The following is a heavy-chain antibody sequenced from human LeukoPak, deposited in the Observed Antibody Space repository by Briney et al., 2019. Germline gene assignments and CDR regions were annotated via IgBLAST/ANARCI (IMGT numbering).Heavy chain of an antibody. CDR2: ISGSGRRI. J-gene: IGHJ4*02. Sequence: GGSLRLSCVASGFTFGDYYMNWIRQAPGKGPEWISYISGSGRRIDYANPVKGRFTISRDNAKKSLFLQMNNLRAEDTAVYYCARDAARAVAGTPFDYWGQGTLVTVSS. V-gene: IGHV3-11*01. CDR1: GFTFGDYY. CDR3: ARDAARAVAGTPFDY. D-gene: IGHD6-19*01.